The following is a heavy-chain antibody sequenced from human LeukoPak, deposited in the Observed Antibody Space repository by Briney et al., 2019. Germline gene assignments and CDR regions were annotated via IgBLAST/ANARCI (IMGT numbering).Heavy chain of an antibody. Sequence: ASVKVSCTVSGYTLTELSMHWVRQAPGKGLEWMGGFDPEDGETIYAQKFQGRVTMTEDTSTDTAYMELSSLRSEVTAVYYCATKRGYDSSGYYYGYWGQGTLVTVSS. CDR1: GYTLTELS. CDR2: FDPEDGET. D-gene: IGHD3-22*01. V-gene: IGHV1-24*01. CDR3: ATKRGYDSSGYYYGY. J-gene: IGHJ4*02.